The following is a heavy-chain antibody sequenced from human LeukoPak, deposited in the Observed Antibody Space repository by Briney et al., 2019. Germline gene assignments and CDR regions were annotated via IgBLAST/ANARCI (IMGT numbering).Heavy chain of an antibody. CDR1: GGSFSGYY. CDR2: INHSGST. CDR3: ARGRLRGPIDY. Sequence: SETLSLTCAVYGGSFSGYYWSWIRQPPGKGLEWIGEINHSGSTNYNPSLKSRVTISVDTSKNQFSLKLSSVTAADTAVYYCARGRLRGPIDYWGQGTLVTVSS. J-gene: IGHJ4*02. V-gene: IGHV4-34*01.